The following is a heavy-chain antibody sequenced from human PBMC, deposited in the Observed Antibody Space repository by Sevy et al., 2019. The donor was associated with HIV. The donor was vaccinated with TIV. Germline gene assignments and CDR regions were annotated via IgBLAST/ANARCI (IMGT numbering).Heavy chain of an antibody. V-gene: IGHV4-39*01. CDR2: IYYSGST. J-gene: IGHJ4*02. CDR1: GGSISSSSYY. CDR3: ASVLDYGELYFDY. Sequence: SETLSLTCTVSGGSISSSSYYWGWIRQPPGQGLEWIGSIYYSGSTYYNPSLKSRVTISVDTSKNQFSLKLSSVTAADTAVYYCASVLDYGELYFDYWGQGTLVTVSS. D-gene: IGHD4-17*01.